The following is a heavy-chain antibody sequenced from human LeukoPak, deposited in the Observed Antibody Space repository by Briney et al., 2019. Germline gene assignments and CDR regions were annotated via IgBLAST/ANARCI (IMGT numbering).Heavy chain of an antibody. CDR3: AKGAGSGNYNPLFDY. V-gene: IGHV3-9*01. CDR2: IIWNSGSI. J-gene: IGHJ4*02. D-gene: IGHD1-26*01. CDR1: GFTFHDYA. Sequence: GGSLRLSCAASGFTFHDYAMHWVRQAPGKGLEWVSGIIWNSGSIAYADSVKGRFTISRDNAKNSLYLQMNSLRAEDTALYYCAKGAGSGNYNPLFDYWGQGTLVTVSS.